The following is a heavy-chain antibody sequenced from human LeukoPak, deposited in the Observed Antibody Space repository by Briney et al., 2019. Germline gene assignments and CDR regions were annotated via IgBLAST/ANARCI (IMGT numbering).Heavy chain of an antibody. CDR2: INHSGST. CDR3: ARLFYSSGWSTGFDP. D-gene: IGHD6-19*01. CDR1: GGSIGSSHYY. V-gene: IGHV4-39*07. Sequence: PSETLSLTCTVSGGSIGSSHYYWSWIRQPPGKGLERIGEINHSGSTNYNPSLKSRVTISVDTSKNQFSLKLSSVTAADTAVYYCARLFYSSGWSTGFDPWGQGTLVTVSS. J-gene: IGHJ5*02.